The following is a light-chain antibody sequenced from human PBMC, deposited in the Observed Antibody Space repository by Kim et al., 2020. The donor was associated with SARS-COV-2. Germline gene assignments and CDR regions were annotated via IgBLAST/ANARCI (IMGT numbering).Light chain of an antibody. V-gene: IGLV3-1*01. CDR2: LES. CDR1: KRGDKY. CDR3: QAWDSSTAV. J-gene: IGLJ3*02. Sequence: SVSQGKTASITGAGDKRGDKYAWRDKQRPGQSPVLGRYLESKRPSGIPERFSGSKSGNTDTLTISGTQTMEEADYYCQAWDSSTAVFGGGTKLTV.